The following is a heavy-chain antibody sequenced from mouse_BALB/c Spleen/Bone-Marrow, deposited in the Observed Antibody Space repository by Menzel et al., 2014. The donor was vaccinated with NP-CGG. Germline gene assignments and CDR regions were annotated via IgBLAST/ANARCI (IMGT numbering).Heavy chain of an antibody. CDR1: GYTFTSYY. V-gene: IGHV1S81*02. D-gene: IGHD2-3*01. Sequence: VQLVESGAELVKPGASVKLSCKASGYTFTSYYMYWVKQRPGQGLEWIGEINPSNGGTNFNEKFKSKATLTVDKSSSTAYMQLSSLTSEDPAVYYCTRSDGYYVPHWYFDVWGAGTTVTVSS. CDR2: INPSNGGT. CDR3: TRSDGYYVPHWYFDV. J-gene: IGHJ1*01.